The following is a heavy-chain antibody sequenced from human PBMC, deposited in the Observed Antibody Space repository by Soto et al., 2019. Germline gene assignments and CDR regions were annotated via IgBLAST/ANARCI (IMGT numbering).Heavy chain of an antibody. CDR1: GFTFSSYA. CDR2: ISYDGSNK. CDR3: ASKPTPNDFWSGYPAY. D-gene: IGHD3-3*01. V-gene: IGHV3-30-3*01. J-gene: IGHJ4*02. Sequence: GGSLRLSCAASGFTFSSYAMHWVRQAPGKGLEWVAVISYDGSNKYYADSVKGRFTISRDNSKNTLYLQMNSLRAEDTAVYYCASKPTPNDFWSGYPAYWGQGTLVTVSS.